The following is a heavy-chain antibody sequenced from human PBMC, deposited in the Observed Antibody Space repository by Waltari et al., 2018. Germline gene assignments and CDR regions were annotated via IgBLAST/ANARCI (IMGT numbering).Heavy chain of an antibody. D-gene: IGHD6-13*01. J-gene: IGHJ4*02. V-gene: IGHV1-18*04. CDR2: INAYNGNT. CDR1: GYNFLNYG. Sequence: QVQLVQSGAEVKKPGAYVKVSCKASGYNFLNYGVSWVRQAPGLGLEWLGWINAYNGNTKYAERLQDRVTVTTDTSTNTAYMDLRSLTSDDTAVYYCVRDRMYSSSWFVFDFWGQGTLVTVSS. CDR3: VRDRMYSSSWFVFDF.